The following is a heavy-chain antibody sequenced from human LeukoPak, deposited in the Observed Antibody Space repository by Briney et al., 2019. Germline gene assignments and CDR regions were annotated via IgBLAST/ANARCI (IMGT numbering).Heavy chain of an antibody. CDR3: ARHSIDYGDYYFDY. Sequence: PSETLSLTCTVSGGSISRRNYSWGWIRQPPGKGLEWIGSIYYSGSTYYNSSLKSRVTISVDTSKDQFSLKLSSVTAADTAVYYCARHSIDYGDYYFDYWGQGTLVTVSS. CDR2: IYYSGST. D-gene: IGHD4-17*01. V-gene: IGHV4-39*01. J-gene: IGHJ4*02. CDR1: GGSISRRNYS.